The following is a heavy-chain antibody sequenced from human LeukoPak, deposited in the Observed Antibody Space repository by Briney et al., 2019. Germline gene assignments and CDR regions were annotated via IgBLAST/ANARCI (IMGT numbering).Heavy chain of an antibody. CDR2: ISYDGSNK. CDR3: AKRRSSGWTDPGYFDY. D-gene: IGHD6-19*01. V-gene: IGHV3-30*18. Sequence: PGRSLRLSCAASGFTFSSYGMHWVRQAPGKGLEWVAVISYDGSNKYYADSVKGRFTISRDNSKNTLYLQMNSLRAEDTAVYYCAKRRSSGWTDPGYFDYWGQGTLVTVSS. CDR1: GFTFSSYG. J-gene: IGHJ4*02.